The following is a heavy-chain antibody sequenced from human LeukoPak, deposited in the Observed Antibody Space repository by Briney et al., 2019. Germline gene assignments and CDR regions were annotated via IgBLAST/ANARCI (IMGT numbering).Heavy chain of an antibody. V-gene: IGHV3-7*03. CDR3: ARARRPYYYYGMDV. Sequence: GGSLRLSCAASGFTFSSYWMSWVRQAPGKGLEWVANIKQDGSEKYYVDSVKGRFTISRDSAKNSLYLQMNSLRAEDTAVYYCARARRPYYYYGMDVWGQGTTVTVSS. CDR1: GFTFSSYW. CDR2: IKQDGSEK. J-gene: IGHJ6*02.